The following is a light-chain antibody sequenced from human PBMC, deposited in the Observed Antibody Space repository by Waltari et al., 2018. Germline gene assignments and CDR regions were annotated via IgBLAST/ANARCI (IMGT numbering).Light chain of an antibody. V-gene: IGLV3-21*01. CDR2: YDT. CDR3: QIFHDTAFHVI. J-gene: IGLJ2*01. CDR1: NIDRHR. Sequence: YVLTQPPSVSVAPGETANLTCADNNIDRHRVHLYQHRPGQAPVLVMSYDTDRPSGIPERFSGSNSGSTATLTIRKVEAGDEADYYCQIFHDTAFHVIFGGGTKLTV.